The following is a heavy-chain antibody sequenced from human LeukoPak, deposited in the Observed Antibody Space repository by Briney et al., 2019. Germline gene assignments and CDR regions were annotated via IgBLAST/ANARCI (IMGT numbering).Heavy chain of an antibody. J-gene: IGHJ4*02. V-gene: IGHV1-69*13. Sequence: GASVKVSRKASGGTLSSYTITWVRQAPGQGLAWMGGIISMFGTADYAQKFQGRVTITADESTSTAYMELSSLRSEDTDVYYCAIPGVSDYWGQGTLVTVSS. CDR3: AIPGVSDY. D-gene: IGHD5/OR15-5a*01. CDR1: GGTLSSYT. CDR2: IISMFGTA.